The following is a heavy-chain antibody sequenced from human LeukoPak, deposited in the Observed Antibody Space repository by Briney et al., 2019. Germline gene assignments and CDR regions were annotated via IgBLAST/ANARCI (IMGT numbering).Heavy chain of an antibody. J-gene: IGHJ4*02. CDR2: IYSGGST. CDR3: AKDRQYCSSTSCYGYYFDY. CDR1: GFTVSSNY. D-gene: IGHD2-2*01. Sequence: GGSLRLSCAASGFTVSSNYMSWVRQAPGKGLEWVSVIYSGGSTYYADSVKGRFTISRDNSKNTLYLQMNSLRAEDTAVYYCAKDRQYCSSTSCYGYYFDYWGQGTLVTVSS. V-gene: IGHV3-66*01.